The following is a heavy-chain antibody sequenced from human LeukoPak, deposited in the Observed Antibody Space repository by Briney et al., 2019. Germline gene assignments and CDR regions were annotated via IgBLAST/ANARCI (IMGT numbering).Heavy chain of an antibody. Sequence: SETLSLTCTVSGGSISNDYWSWIRQPPGKGLEYIGYIFYSGITNYNPSLKSRVTISVDTSKSQFSLKLTSMTAADTAVYYCARLGARGENSGDYAYFDYWGQGALVTVSS. D-gene: IGHD3-22*01. CDR2: IFYSGIT. J-gene: IGHJ4*02. V-gene: IGHV4-59*01. CDR1: GGSISNDY. CDR3: ARLGARGENSGDYAYFDY.